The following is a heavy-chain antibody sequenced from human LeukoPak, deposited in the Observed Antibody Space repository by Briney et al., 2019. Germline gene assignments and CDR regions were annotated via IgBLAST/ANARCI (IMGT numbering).Heavy chain of an antibody. CDR3: AVYEGGSEGKFYYYYYGMDV. CDR1: GGTFSSYT. J-gene: IGHJ6*04. Sequence: GSSVKVSCKASGGTFSSYTISWVRQAPGQGLEWMGIINPSGGSTSYAQKFQGRVTMTRDTSTSTVYMELSSLRSEDTAVYYCAVYEGGSEGKFYYYYYGMDVWGKGTTVTVSS. CDR2: INPSGGST. V-gene: IGHV1-46*01. D-gene: IGHD3-3*01.